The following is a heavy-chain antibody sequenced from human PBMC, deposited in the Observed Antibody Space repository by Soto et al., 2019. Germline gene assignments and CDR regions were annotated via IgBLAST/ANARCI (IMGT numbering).Heavy chain of an antibody. CDR2: INAGNGDT. J-gene: IGHJ4*02. Sequence: ASVKVSCKASGYSFSTFAIHWVRQAPGQRLEWMGWINAGNGDTKYSEKFQGRVTFTGRTSASTAYLDLSSLSFEDTAVYYCATQGRTTTEFDFWGQGTLVTVPS. CDR3: ATQGRTTTEFDF. V-gene: IGHV1-3*01. D-gene: IGHD4-4*01. CDR1: GYSFSTFA.